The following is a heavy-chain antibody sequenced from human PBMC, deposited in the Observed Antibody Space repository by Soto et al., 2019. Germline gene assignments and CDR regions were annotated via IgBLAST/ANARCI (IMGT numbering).Heavy chain of an antibody. J-gene: IGHJ5*02. CDR3: ARPFWQLVPSNWFDP. CDR1: GFTFSSYW. D-gene: IGHD6-6*01. CDR2: IKQDGSEK. Sequence: ESGGGLVQPGGSLRLSCAASGFTFSSYWMSWVRQAPGKGLEWVANIKQDGSEKYYVDSVKGRFTISRDNAKNSLYLQMNSLRAEDTAVYYCARPFWQLVPSNWFDPWGQGTLVTVSS. V-gene: IGHV3-7*01.